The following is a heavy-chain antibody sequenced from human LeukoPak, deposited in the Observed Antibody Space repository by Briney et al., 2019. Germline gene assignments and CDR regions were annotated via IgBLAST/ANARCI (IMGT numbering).Heavy chain of an antibody. D-gene: IGHD3-16*01. Sequence: GGSLRLYCAASGFTFSSYGMHWVRQAPGKGLQWVAFISHDSNNKYIADSVKGRFTISRDNSKNTLYLQMNSLRPDDTAVYYCAIGAGGSSYGDFDSWGQGTRVTVSS. J-gene: IGHJ4*02. V-gene: IGHV3-30*02. CDR2: ISHDSNNK. CDR1: GFTFSSYG. CDR3: AIGAGGSSYGDFDS.